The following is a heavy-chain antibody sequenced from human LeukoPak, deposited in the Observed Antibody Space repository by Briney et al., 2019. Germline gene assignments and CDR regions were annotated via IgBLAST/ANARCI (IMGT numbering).Heavy chain of an antibody. J-gene: IGHJ4*02. CDR3: ARDHDYAFDY. CDR2: INSDTYGNTI. CDR1: GFTVSSNY. V-gene: IGHV3-48*02. Sequence: GGSLRLSCAASGFTVSSNYMNWVRQAPGKGLEWISYINSDTYGNTIHYADTVKGRFTISRDNAKSSLYLQMNSLRDEDTAVYYCARDHDYAFDYWGQGTLVTVSS. D-gene: IGHD4-17*01.